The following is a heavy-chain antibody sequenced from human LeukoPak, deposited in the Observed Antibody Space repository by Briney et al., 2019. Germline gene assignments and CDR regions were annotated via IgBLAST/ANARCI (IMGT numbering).Heavy chain of an antibody. CDR1: GATFSSYA. V-gene: IGHV1-69*13. Sequence: SVKLSCKASGATFSSYAISWVRQAPGPGLEWRGGIIPIFGTANYAQKFQSRVTINAEESTSTAYMELSSLRSEDTAVYYCARCYYYGDYYYYYRDVWGKGTTVTIPS. CDR3: ARCYYYGDYYYYYRDV. D-gene: IGHD3-22*01. J-gene: IGHJ6*03. CDR2: IIPIFGTA.